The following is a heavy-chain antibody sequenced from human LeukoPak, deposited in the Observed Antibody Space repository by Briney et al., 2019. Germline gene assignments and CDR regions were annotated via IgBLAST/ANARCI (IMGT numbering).Heavy chain of an antibody. CDR1: GFTFSSYS. J-gene: IGHJ3*01. CDR2: INSGSSYT. Sequence: GGSLRLSCAASGFTFSSYSMNWVRRAPGKGLEWVSYINSGSSYTYYPDSVKGRFTISRDNAKNSLYLQMDSLRDEDTAVYYCAREDDDWGPNTFDVWGQGTVVTVSS. D-gene: IGHD7-27*01. CDR3: AREDDDWGPNTFDV. V-gene: IGHV3-48*02.